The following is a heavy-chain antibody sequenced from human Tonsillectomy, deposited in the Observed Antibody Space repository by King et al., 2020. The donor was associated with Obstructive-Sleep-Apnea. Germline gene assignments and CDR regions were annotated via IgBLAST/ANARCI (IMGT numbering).Heavy chain of an antibody. CDR1: GGSISSHNW. V-gene: IGHV4-4*02. CDR3: ARSANINREAQSTPFDS. CDR2: IYHSGST. J-gene: IGHJ5*01. Sequence: QLQESGPGLVKPSGTLSLTCAVSGGSISSHNWWSWVRQPPGKGLEWIGKIYHSGSTNYNPSLKSRVTISVDKSKNQFSLKLSSVTAADTAVYYCARSANINREAQSTPFDSWGQGTLVTVSS. D-gene: IGHD2/OR15-2a*01.